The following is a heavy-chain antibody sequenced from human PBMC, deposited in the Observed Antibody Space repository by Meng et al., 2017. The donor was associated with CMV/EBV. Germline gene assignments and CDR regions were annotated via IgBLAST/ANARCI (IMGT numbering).Heavy chain of an antibody. CDR2: IKNRADNYIT. CDR1: GFTFSDHY. Sequence: LRLACADSGFTFSDHYMDWVRQAPGKGLECVARIKNRADNYITQYAASVEGRFTISRDDSKNSVYLQMDNLTTGDTAVYYCADLGTPYWGQGTLVTVSS. J-gene: IGHJ4*02. CDR3: ADLGTPY. V-gene: IGHV3-72*01. D-gene: IGHD1-7*01.